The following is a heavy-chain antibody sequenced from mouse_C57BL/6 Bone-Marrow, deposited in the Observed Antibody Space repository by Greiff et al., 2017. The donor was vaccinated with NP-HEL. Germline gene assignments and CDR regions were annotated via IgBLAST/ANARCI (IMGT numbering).Heavy chain of an antibody. Sequence: EVQLQQSGAELVRPGASVKLSCTASGFTFNDDYMHWVKQRPEQGLEWIGWIDPENGDTEYASKFQGKATITADTSSNTAYLQLSSRTSEDAAVYYCTRGGQRAVDYWGQGTSVTVSS. V-gene: IGHV14-4*01. CDR3: TRGGQRAVDY. CDR1: GFTFNDDY. J-gene: IGHJ4*01. D-gene: IGHD3-3*01. CDR2: IDPENGDT.